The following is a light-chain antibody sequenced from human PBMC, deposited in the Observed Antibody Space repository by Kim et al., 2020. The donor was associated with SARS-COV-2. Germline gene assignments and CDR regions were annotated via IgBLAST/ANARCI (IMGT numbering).Light chain of an antibody. CDR1: QSVSDF. CDR3: QHRYNWPPGS. J-gene: IGKJ2*04. Sequence: EIVLTQSPATLSLSPGERATLSCRASQSVSDFLAWYQQKPGQAPRLLIYDASNRATGIPARFRGSGSGTDFTLTITSLEPEDFAVYFCQHRYNWPPGSFGQGTKLE. V-gene: IGKV3-11*01. CDR2: DAS.